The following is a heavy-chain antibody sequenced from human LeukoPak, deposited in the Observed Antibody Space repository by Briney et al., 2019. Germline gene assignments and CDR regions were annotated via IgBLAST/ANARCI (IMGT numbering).Heavy chain of an antibody. Sequence: PSETLSLTCTVSGGSISSGGYYWGWIRQPPGKGLEWIGSIYYSGSTYYNPSLKSRVTISVDTSKNQFSLKLSSVTAADTAVYYCAPGAGYRSGWYTWFDPWGQGTLVTVSS. V-gene: IGHV4-39*07. CDR2: IYYSGST. J-gene: IGHJ5*02. D-gene: IGHD6-19*01. CDR1: GGSISSGGYY. CDR3: APGAGYRSGWYTWFDP.